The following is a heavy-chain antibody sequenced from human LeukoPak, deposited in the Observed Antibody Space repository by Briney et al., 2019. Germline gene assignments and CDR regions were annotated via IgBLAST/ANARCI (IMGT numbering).Heavy chain of an antibody. CDR3: ARVGAARYYYYYMDV. V-gene: IGHV3-7*01. J-gene: IGHJ6*03. CDR1: GFTFSNYW. CDR2: IKQDGSEK. Sequence: GGSLRLSCAGSGFTFSNYWMSWVRQAPGKGLEWVANIKQDGSEKYYVDALTGRFTVSRDNAKNSLYLQINSLRAGDTAVYYCARVGAARYYYYYMDVWGKGTTVTVSS. D-gene: IGHD2-15*01.